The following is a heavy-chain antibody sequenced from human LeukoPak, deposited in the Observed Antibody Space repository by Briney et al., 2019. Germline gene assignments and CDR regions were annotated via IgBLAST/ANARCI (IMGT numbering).Heavy chain of an antibody. Sequence: GGSLRLSCAASGFTFSSFRMSWVRQAPGKGLEWVANIKQGGSDKYYMDSVKGRFTISKDIPKNSLYLQMNSLRAEDTAVYYCAKSSGYGGIDFDYWGLGTLVTVSS. J-gene: IGHJ4*02. V-gene: IGHV3-7*02. CDR2: IKQGGSDK. D-gene: IGHD4-23*01. CDR3: AKSSGYGGIDFDY. CDR1: GFTFSSFR.